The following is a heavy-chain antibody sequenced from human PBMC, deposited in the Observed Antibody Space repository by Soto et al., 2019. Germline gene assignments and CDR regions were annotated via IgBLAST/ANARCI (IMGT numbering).Heavy chain of an antibody. CDR2: IDWDDDK. J-gene: IGHJ4*02. D-gene: IGHD3-10*01. V-gene: IGHV2-5*08. Sequence: SGPTLVNPTQTLTLTCTFSGFSLSTSGMCVSWIRQPPGKALEWLALIDWDDDKRYSPSLKSRLTITKDTSKNQVVLTMTNMDPVDTATYYCAHSGRFYYGSGDFDYWGQGTLVTVSS. CDR1: GFSLSTSGMC. CDR3: AHSGRFYYGSGDFDY.